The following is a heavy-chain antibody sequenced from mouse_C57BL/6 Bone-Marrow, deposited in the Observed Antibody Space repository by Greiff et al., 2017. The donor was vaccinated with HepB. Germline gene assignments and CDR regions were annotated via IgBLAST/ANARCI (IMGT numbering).Heavy chain of an antibody. CDR2: INPSSGYT. CDR1: GYTFTSYW. V-gene: IGHV1-7*01. J-gene: IGHJ3*01. CDR3: ASPYDYDEGWFAY. Sequence: QVQLQQSGAELAKPGASVKLSCKASGYTFTSYWMHWVKQRPGQGLEWIGYINPSSGYTKYNQKFKDKATLTADKSYSTAYMQLSSLTYEDSAVYYCASPYDYDEGWFAYWGQGTLVTVSA. D-gene: IGHD2-4*01.